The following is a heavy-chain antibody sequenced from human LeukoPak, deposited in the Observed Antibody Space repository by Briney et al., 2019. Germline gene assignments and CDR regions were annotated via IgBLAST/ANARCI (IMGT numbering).Heavy chain of an antibody. D-gene: IGHD3-22*01. CDR1: GYTLTSYD. J-gene: IGHJ5*02. CDR3: ARGLRKTYYYDSSGP. V-gene: IGHV1-8*01. CDR2: MNPNSGNT. Sequence: ASVKVSCKASGYTLTSYDINWVRQATGQGLEWMGWMNPNSGNTGYAQKFQGRVTMTRNTSISTAYMELSSLRSEDTAVYYCARGLRKTYYYDSSGPWGQGTLVTVSS.